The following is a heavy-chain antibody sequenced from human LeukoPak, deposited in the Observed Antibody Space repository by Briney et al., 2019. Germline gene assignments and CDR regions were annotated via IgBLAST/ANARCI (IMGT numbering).Heavy chain of an antibody. D-gene: IGHD1-14*01. J-gene: IGHJ1*01. CDR2: INHSGST. V-gene: IGHV4-34*01. CDR3: ARAPVRRYSSREKYFQH. Sequence: GSLRLSCTASGFTISTYWMSWVRQPPGKGLEWIGEINHSGSTNYNPSLKSRVTISVDTSKNQFSLKLSSVTAADTAVYYCARAPVRRYSSREKYFQHWGQGTLVTVSS. CDR1: GFTISTYW.